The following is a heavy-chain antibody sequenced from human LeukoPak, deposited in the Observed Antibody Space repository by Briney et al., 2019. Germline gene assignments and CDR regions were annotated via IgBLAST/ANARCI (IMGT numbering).Heavy chain of an antibody. CDR2: INPNSGNT. CDR1: GYTFTSYN. Sequence: GPSVKVSCKASGYTFTSYNINWVRQAPGPGLEWLGWINPNSGNTGYAQKFQGRVTMTRNTSISTAYMELSSLRSEDTAVYYCARGRYDFWSGYPSDYWGQGTLVTVSS. CDR3: ARGRYDFWSGYPSDY. V-gene: IGHV1-8*01. J-gene: IGHJ4*02. D-gene: IGHD3-3*01.